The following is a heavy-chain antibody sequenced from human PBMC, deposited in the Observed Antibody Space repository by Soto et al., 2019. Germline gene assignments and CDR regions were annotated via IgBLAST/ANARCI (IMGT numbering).Heavy chain of an antibody. CDR1: GYTFTSYG. Sequence: ASVKVSCKASGYTFTSYGISWVRQAPGQGLEWMGWISAYNGNTNYAQKLQGRVTMTTDTSTSTAYMELRSLRSDDTAVYDCSRVRSRCSGGSCYPVMWGMDVWGQGTTVTVSS. CDR3: SRVRSRCSGGSCYPVMWGMDV. CDR2: ISAYNGNT. D-gene: IGHD2-15*01. J-gene: IGHJ6*02. V-gene: IGHV1-18*01.